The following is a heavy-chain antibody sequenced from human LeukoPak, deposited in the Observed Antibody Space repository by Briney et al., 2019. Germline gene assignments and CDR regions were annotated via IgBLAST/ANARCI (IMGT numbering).Heavy chain of an antibody. CDR3: ARDRRGYYYDSSGYFDP. D-gene: IGHD3-22*01. CDR1: GYTFTGYY. V-gene: IGHV1-2*02. CDR2: INPNSGGT. Sequence: GASVKVSCKASGYTFTGYYMHWVRQAPGQGLEWMGWINPNSGGTNYAQKFQGRVTMTRDTSISTAYMELSRLRSDDTAVYYCARDRRGYYYDSSGYFDPWGQGTLVTVSS. J-gene: IGHJ5*02.